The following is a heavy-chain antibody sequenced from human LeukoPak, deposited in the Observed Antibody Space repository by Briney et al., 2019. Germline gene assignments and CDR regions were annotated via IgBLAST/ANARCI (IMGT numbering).Heavy chain of an antibody. J-gene: IGHJ6*03. CDR3: ARGTTVENYYYYYMDV. CDR2: ISPSGGST. V-gene: IGHV1-46*01. D-gene: IGHD4-23*01. Sequence: GASVKVSCKASGYTFTSNYMHWVRQAPGQGPEWMGVISPSGGSTTYAQKFQGRVTLTRDMSTSTDYLELSSLRAEDTAVYYCARGTTVENYYYYYMDVWGKGTTVTVSS. CDR1: GYTFTSNY.